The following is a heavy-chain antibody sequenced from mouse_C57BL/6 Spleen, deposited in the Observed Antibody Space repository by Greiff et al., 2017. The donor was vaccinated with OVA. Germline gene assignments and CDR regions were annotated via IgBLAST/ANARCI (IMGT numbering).Heavy chain of an antibody. Sequence: VMLVESGGGLVQPGGSLKLSCAASGFTFSDYYMYWVRQTPEKRLEWVAYISNGGGSTYYPDTVKGRFTISRDNAKNTLYLQMSRLKSEDTAMYYCARPYYYGSSYGAMDYWGQGTSVTVSS. J-gene: IGHJ4*01. CDR1: GFTFSDYY. V-gene: IGHV5-12*01. D-gene: IGHD1-1*01. CDR3: ARPYYYGSSYGAMDY. CDR2: ISNGGGST.